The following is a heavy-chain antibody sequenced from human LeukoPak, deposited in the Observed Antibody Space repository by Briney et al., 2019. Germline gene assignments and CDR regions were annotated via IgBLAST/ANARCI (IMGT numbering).Heavy chain of an antibody. Sequence: SETLSLTRTVSGYSISSAYYWGWIRQPPGKGLEWIGSIYHSGSTYYDPSLKSRVTISVDTSKNQFSLKLSSVTAADTAVYFCARDPFIVVPAALRYMDVWGKGTTVTVSS. D-gene: IGHD2-2*01. J-gene: IGHJ6*03. CDR3: ARDPFIVVPAALRYMDV. V-gene: IGHV4-38-2*02. CDR2: IYHSGST. CDR1: GYSISSAYY.